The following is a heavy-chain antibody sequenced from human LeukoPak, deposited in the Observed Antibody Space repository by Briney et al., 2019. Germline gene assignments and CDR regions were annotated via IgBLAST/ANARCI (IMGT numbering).Heavy chain of an antibody. CDR3: ARTRDGYNL. Sequence: GASVKVSCKASGYSFTSYEITWVRQAPGQGLEWMGWISTYNGNTNYAQKLQGRVTTTTDTSTSTGYMELRNLRSDDTAVYYCARTRDGYNLWGQGTLVTVSS. D-gene: IGHD5-24*01. CDR2: ISTYNGNT. J-gene: IGHJ4*02. CDR1: GYSFTSYE. V-gene: IGHV1-18*01.